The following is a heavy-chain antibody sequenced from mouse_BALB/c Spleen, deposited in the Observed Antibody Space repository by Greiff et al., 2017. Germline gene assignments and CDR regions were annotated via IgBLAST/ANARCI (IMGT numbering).Heavy chain of an antibody. CDR3: ARTAHYYGSSFFDY. CDR1: GYTFTSYW. CDR2: INPSTGYT. J-gene: IGHJ2*01. V-gene: IGHV1-7*01. Sequence: QVQLKESGAELAKPGASVKMSCKASGYTFTSYWMHWVKQRPGQGLEWIGYINPSTGYTEYNQKFKDKATLTADKSSSTAYMQLSSLTSEDSAVYYCARTAHYYGSSFFDYWGQGTTLTVSS. D-gene: IGHD1-1*01.